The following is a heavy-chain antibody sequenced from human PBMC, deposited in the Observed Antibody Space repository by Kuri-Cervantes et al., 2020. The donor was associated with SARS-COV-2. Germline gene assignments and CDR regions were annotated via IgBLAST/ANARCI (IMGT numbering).Heavy chain of an antibody. CDR3: ATDGGELPYFDY. J-gene: IGHJ4*02. V-gene: IGHV4-59*02. D-gene: IGHD2-21*01. Sequence: GSLRLSCTVSGGSVSGYYWSWIRQPPGKGLEWIGYIYYSGSTNYNPSLKSRVTISVDTSKNQFSLRLTSVTAADTAVYYCATDGGELPYFDYWGQGTLVTVSS. CDR2: IYYSGST. CDR1: GGSVSGYY.